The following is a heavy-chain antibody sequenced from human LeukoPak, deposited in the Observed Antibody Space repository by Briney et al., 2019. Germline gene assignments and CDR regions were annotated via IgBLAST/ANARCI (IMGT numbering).Heavy chain of an antibody. CDR1: GGTLSSYA. J-gene: IGHJ4*02. CDR3: ARGGGSSSWYLY. Sequence: SVKVSCKASGGTLSSYAISWVRQAPGQGLEWMGRIIPIFGTANYAQKFQGRVTITTDESTSTAYMELSSLRSEDTAVYYCARGGGSSSWYLYWGQGTLVTVSS. V-gene: IGHV1-69*05. CDR2: IIPIFGTA. D-gene: IGHD6-13*01.